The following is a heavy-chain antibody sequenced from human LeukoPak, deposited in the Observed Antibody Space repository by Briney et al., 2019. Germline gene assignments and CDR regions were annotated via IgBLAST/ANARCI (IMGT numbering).Heavy chain of an antibody. CDR3: ARILSSAWGELGY. CDR1: GFTFSSYG. Sequence: PGGSLRLSCAASGFTFSSYGMHWVRQAPGKGLEWVAVISYDGSNKYHTDSVKGRFTISRDNSKNTLYLQMNSLRAEDTAVYFCARILSSAWGELGYWGQGTLVTVSS. D-gene: IGHD6-19*01. J-gene: IGHJ4*02. V-gene: IGHV3-30*03. CDR2: ISYDGSNK.